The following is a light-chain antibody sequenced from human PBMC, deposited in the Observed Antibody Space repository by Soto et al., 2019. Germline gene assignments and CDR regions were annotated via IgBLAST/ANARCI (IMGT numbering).Light chain of an antibody. CDR1: TSDIGGYNY. CDR2: EVS. Sequence: QSALTQPASVSGSPGQSITISCTGTTSDIGGYNYVSWYQQYPGKAPKVMIYEVSNRPSGVSNRFSGSKSGNTASLTISGLQAEDEADYYCSSFTRTSTLFVFGTGTKLTVL. CDR3: SSFTRTSTLFV. V-gene: IGLV2-14*01. J-gene: IGLJ1*01.